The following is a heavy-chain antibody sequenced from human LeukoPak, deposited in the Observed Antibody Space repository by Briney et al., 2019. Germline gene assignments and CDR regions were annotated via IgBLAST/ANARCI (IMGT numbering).Heavy chain of an antibody. CDR3: ARADSSGYYGGVDY. J-gene: IGHJ4*02. D-gene: IGHD3-22*01. CDR1: GFTFSSYA. Sequence: PGRSLRLSCAASGFTFSSYAMHWVRQAPGKGLEWVAVISYDGSNKYYADSVKGRFTISRDNSKNTLYLQMNSLRAEDTAVYYCARADSSGYYGGVDYWGQGTLVTVSS. V-gene: IGHV3-30*04. CDR2: ISYDGSNK.